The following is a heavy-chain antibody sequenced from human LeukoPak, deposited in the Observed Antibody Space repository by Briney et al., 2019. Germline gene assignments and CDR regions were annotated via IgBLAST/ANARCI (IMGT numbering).Heavy chain of an antibody. J-gene: IGHJ5*02. D-gene: IGHD2-15*01. CDR2: IYHSGRT. CDR3: ARNSLPIVVVVAATRNWFDP. Sequence: SETLSLTCTVSGVSISSGYYWGWIRQPPGKGLEWIGSIYHSGRTFYNPSLKSRVTISVDTSKNQFSLKLSSVTAADTAVYYCARNSLPIVVVVAATRNWFDPWGQGTLVTVSS. V-gene: IGHV4-38-2*02. CDR1: GVSISSGYY.